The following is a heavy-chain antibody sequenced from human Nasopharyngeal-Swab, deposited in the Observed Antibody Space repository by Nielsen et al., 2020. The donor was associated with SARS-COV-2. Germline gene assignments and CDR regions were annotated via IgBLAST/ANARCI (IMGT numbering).Heavy chain of an antibody. V-gene: IGHV3-53*04. CDR2: IYRGGST. D-gene: IGHD3-16*01. CDR1: GFTVSSNY. Sequence: GESLKISCAASGFTVSSNYMSWVRQAPGKGLEWVSVIYRGGSTYYADSVKGRFTISRHNSKNTLYLQLNSLTAEDTAVYYCARGSGAGRYASDYWGQGTLVTVSS. J-gene: IGHJ4*02. CDR3: ARGSGAGRYASDY.